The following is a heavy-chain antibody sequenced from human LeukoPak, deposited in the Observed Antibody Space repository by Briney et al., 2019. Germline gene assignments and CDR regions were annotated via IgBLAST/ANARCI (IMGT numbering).Heavy chain of an antibody. D-gene: IGHD3-22*01. J-gene: IGHJ3*02. CDR2: IYTSGST. V-gene: IGHV4-4*07. CDR3: ARMDSSGYYPPSRRANVAFDI. Sequence: PSETLSLTCTVSGGSISSYYWSWIRQPAGKGLEWIGRIYTSGSTNYNPSLKSRVTISVDTSKNQFSLKLSSVTAADTAVYYCARMDSSGYYPPSRRANVAFDIWGQGTMVTVSS. CDR1: GGSISSYY.